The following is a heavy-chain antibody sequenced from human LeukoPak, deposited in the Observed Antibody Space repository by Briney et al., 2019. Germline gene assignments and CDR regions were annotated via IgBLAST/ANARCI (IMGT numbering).Heavy chain of an antibody. V-gene: IGHV4-59*08. CDR2: IYYSGST. CDR1: GRSISSYY. Sequence: SETLSLTCTVSGRSISSYYWSWLRQPPGKGLEWIGYIYYSGSTNYNPSLKSRVTISVDTSKNQFSLKLSSVTAADTAVYYCARRSTTGTTGLAFDIWGQGTMVTVSS. J-gene: IGHJ3*02. D-gene: IGHD1-1*01. CDR3: ARRSTTGTTGLAFDI.